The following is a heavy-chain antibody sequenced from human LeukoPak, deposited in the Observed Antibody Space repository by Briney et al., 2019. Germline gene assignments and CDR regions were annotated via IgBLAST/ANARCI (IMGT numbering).Heavy chain of an antibody. D-gene: IGHD6-19*01. V-gene: IGHV4-4*07. J-gene: IGHJ4*02. CDR2: IYTSGST. Sequence: PSETLSLTCTVSGGSISSYYWSWIRQPAGKGLEWIGRIYTSGSTNYNPSLKSRVIMSVDTSKNQFSLKLSSVTAADTAVYYCGGSYSSGWYVNNYWGQGTLVTVSS. CDR1: GGSISSYY. CDR3: GGSYSSGWYVNNY.